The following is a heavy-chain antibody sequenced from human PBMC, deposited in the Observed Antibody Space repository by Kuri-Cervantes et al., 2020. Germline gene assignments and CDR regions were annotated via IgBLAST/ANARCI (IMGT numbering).Heavy chain of an antibody. CDR1: GGSFSGYY. J-gene: IGHJ4*02. CDR2: INHSGST. Sequence: SETLSLTCAVYGGSFSGYYWSWIRQPPGKGLEWIGEINHSGSTNYNPSLKSRVTISVDTSKNQFSLKLSSVTAADTAVYYCARENGYSGYGVYNYWGQGTLVTVSS. D-gene: IGHD5-12*01. CDR3: ARENGYSGYGVYNY. V-gene: IGHV4-34*01.